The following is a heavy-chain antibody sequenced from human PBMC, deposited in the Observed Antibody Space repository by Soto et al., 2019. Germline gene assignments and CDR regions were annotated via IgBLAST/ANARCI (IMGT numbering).Heavy chain of an antibody. D-gene: IGHD6-13*01. J-gene: IGHJ5*02. CDR3: ASTYSSSWYWFDP. CDR1: GFSLSNAGLG. CDR2: IFSNDEK. Sequence: QVTVKESGPVLVKPTETLTLTCTVSGFSLSNAGLGVSWIRQPPGKALEWLAHIFSNDEKSYSTSLKSRLTISKDTSKSQVVLIIPNMDPVDTATYYCASTYSSSWYWFDPWGQGTLVTVSS. V-gene: IGHV2-26*04.